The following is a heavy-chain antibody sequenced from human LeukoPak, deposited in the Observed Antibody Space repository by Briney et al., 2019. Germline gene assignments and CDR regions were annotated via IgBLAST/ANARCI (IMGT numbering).Heavy chain of an antibody. V-gene: IGHV1-69*06. D-gene: IGHD1-1*01. CDR2: IIPIFGTA. J-gene: IGHJ6*04. CDR1: GGTFSSYA. CDR3: ARKGVYNWNDSYYYGMDV. Sequence: VASVKVSCKASGGTFSSYAISWVRQAPGQGVEWMGGIIPIFGTANYAQKFQGRVTVTADKSTSTAYMELSTLRSEDTAVYYCARKGVYNWNDSYYYGMDVWGTGTTVTVSS.